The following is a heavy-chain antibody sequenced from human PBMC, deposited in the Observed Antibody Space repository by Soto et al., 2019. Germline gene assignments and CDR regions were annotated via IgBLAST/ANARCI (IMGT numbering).Heavy chain of an antibody. Sequence: QVQLVESGGGVVQPGTSLRLSCVASGFTFSSYIMHWVRQAPGKGLEWVALIWYDGSIKDYADSVKGRFTISRDNSRNTVYLQMNSLRAEDTALYYCATEGGLNANFDYWGQRTLLTVSS. J-gene: IGHJ4*02. CDR1: GFTFSSYI. CDR3: ATEGGLNANFDY. V-gene: IGHV3-33*01. D-gene: IGHD3-16*01. CDR2: IWYDGSIK.